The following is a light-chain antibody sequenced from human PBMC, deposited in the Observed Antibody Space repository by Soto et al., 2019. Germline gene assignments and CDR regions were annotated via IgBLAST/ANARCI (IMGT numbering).Light chain of an antibody. Sequence: QSVLTQPPSVSGAPGQRVTISCTGSSSNIGAGYDVHWYQQLPGTAPKLLIYGNSNRPSGXXXXXXXXXXXXXXSLAITGLQAEDEADYYCQSYDSSLSGYVFGTGTKVTVL. CDR1: SSNIGAGYD. V-gene: IGLV1-40*01. CDR3: QSYDSSLSGYV. J-gene: IGLJ1*01. CDR2: GNS.